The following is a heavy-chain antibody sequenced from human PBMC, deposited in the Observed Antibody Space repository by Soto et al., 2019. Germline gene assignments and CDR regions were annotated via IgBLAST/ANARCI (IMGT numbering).Heavy chain of an antibody. Sequence: VHLVQSGAEGKKPGSSVTVSCKTSGGSFNHYAVSWVRQAPGQGLEWMGGIIPNFDTPNYAQKFQDRVTSIADDSTSTVYNELRRIRSNDTAVDYCAVAMVREIIILEAAGMHVWGQGTTVIVSS. CDR3: AVAMVREIIILEAAGMHV. V-gene: IGHV1-69*01. CDR1: GGSFNHYA. J-gene: IGHJ6*02. D-gene: IGHD3-10*01. CDR2: IIPNFDTP.